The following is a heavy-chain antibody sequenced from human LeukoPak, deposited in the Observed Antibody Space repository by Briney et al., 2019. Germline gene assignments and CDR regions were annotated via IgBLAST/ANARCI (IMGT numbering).Heavy chain of an antibody. J-gene: IGHJ4*01. CDR1: GFTFSNHW. V-gene: IGHV3-74*01. CDR2: SDGGGSST. D-gene: IGHD3-22*01. Sequence: GGSLRLSCAASGFTFSNHWMHWVRQVPGKGLVWVSRSDGGGSSTSYADSVKGRFSISRGNAKSTLYLQMNSLTVEDTAVYYCARGPGSSGGAYVGDYWGRGTLVTVSS. CDR3: ARGPGSSGGAYVGDY.